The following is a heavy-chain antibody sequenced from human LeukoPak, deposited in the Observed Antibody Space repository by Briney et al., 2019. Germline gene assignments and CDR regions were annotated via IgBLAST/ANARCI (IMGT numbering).Heavy chain of an antibody. CDR1: GFTFSSYW. Sequence: GRSLRLSCAASGFTFSSYWMHWVRQAPGKGLVWVSRINSDGSSTSYADSVKGRFTISRDNAKNTLYLQMNSLRAEDTAVYYCARDGEDYYYYGMDVWGQGTTVTVSS. CDR3: ARDGEDYYYYGMDV. V-gene: IGHV3-74*01. CDR2: INSDGSST. J-gene: IGHJ6*02.